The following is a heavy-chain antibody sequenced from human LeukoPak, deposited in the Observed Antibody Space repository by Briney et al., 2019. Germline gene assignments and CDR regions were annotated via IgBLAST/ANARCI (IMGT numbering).Heavy chain of an antibody. CDR3: ARDPNSSSTPYYYYYYMDV. Sequence: GGSLRLSCAASGFTFSSYSTNWVRQAPGKGLEWVSYISSSSSTIYYADSVKGRFTISRDNAKNSLYLQMNSLRAEDTAVYYCARDPNSSSTPYYYYYYMDVWGKGTTVTVSS. CDR1: GFTFSSYS. V-gene: IGHV3-48*01. D-gene: IGHD6-6*01. CDR2: ISSSSSTI. J-gene: IGHJ6*03.